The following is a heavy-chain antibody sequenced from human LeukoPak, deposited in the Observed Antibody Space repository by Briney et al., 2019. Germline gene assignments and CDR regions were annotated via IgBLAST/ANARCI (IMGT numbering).Heavy chain of an antibody. CDR2: IGAYNGTT. Sequence: ASVKVSCKASGYTFTSYGISWGSQAPGQGLEGMGWIGAYNGTTNYAQKLQGRVTITTDTSTSTAYMELRSLRSDDTAVYYCAREVYRRSTSCYGLFDYWGQGTLVTVSP. CDR3: AREVYRRSTSCYGLFDY. V-gene: IGHV1-18*01. J-gene: IGHJ4*02. CDR1: GYTFTSYG. D-gene: IGHD2-2*01.